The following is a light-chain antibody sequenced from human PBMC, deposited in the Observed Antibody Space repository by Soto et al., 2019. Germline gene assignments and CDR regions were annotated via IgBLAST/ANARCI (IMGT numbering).Light chain of an antibody. CDR1: QNVLSD. Sequence: EILLTQSPATLSVSPGETATLSCRASQNVLSDLAWYQQKPGQAPRLLVYGATTRATDAPAKFRGSGSGTEFSLTISSLQSEDFATYYCQQYRSWPPTFGQGSKVEI. CDR3: QQYRSWPPT. J-gene: IGKJ1*01. V-gene: IGKV3-15*01. CDR2: GAT.